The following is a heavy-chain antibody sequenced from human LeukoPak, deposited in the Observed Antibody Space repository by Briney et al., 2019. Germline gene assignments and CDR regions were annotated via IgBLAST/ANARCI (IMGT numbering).Heavy chain of an antibody. D-gene: IGHD5-18*01. CDR3: AGDPRGYSYDDGFDI. CDR1: GYTFIGYY. Sequence: ASVKVSCKASGYTFIGYYMHWVRQAPGQGLEWMGRINPNSGGTNYAQEFQGRVTMTRDTSISTVYMELTRLRSDDTAVYYCAGDPRGYSYDDGFDIWGQGTMVTVSS. CDR2: INPNSGGT. V-gene: IGHV1-2*06. J-gene: IGHJ3*02.